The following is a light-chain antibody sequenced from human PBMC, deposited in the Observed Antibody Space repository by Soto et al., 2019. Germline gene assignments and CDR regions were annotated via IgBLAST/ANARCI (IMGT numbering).Light chain of an antibody. CDR1: KLGDKY. J-gene: IGLJ1*01. Sequence: SYELTQPPSVSVSPGQTASITCSGAKLGDKYACWYQQKPGQSPVLVIYQDNKRPSGIPERFSGSNSGNTATLTISGTQAMDEADYYCQAWDSSTHNYVFGTGTKVTVL. CDR2: QDN. CDR3: QAWDSSTHNYV. V-gene: IGLV3-1*01.